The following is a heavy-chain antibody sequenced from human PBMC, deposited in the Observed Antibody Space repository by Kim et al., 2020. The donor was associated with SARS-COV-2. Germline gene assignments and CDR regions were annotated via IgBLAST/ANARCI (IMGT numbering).Heavy chain of an antibody. J-gene: IGHJ3*02. V-gene: IGHV1-69*01. CDR2: TA. Sequence: TANYAQKFQGRVTITADESTSTAYMELSSLRSEDTAVYYCAIRLTDAFDIWGQGTMVTVSS. CDR3: AIRLTDAFDI. D-gene: IGHD2-21*02.